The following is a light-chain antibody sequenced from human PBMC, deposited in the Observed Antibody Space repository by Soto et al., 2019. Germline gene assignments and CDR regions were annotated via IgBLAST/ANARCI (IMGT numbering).Light chain of an antibody. CDR2: EVT. CDR1: NSDVWGYSS. J-gene: IGLJ2*01. CDR3: CSYAASYTLV. V-gene: IGLV2-11*01. Sequence: QSVLAQPRSVYGSAGQSVAISCSGTNSDVWGYSSVSWYQQSPGKAARLMVYEVTMRPSGVPDRFSGCKAGNTASLTISGLQAEDEADYYCCSYAASYTLVFGGGTKVTVL.